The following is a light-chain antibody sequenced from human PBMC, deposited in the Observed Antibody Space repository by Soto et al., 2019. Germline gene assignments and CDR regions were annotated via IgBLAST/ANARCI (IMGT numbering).Light chain of an antibody. CDR3: QQYDNSVWT. J-gene: IGKJ1*01. Sequence: EFVLTQSPGTLSLSPGERATLSCRASQSVSSSYLAWYQQKPGQAPRLLIYGASSRATGIPDRFSGSGSGTDFTLTISRLEPEDLAVYYCQQYDNSVWTFGQGTKVDIK. CDR1: QSVSSSY. CDR2: GAS. V-gene: IGKV3-20*01.